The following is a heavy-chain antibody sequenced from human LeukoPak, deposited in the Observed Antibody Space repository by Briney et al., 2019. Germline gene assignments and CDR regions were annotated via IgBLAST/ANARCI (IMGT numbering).Heavy chain of an antibody. V-gene: IGHV4-61*02. Sequence: SQTLSLTCAVSGGSISSGAYSWSWIRQPAGKGLEWIGRIYNTGSSNYSPSLKSRVTMSVDTSKNQFSLKLSSVTAADTAVYYCARGRYFDWWGQGTLVTVSS. CDR1: GGSISSGAYS. J-gene: IGHJ4*02. CDR3: ARGRYFDW. CDR2: IYNTGSS. D-gene: IGHD1-14*01.